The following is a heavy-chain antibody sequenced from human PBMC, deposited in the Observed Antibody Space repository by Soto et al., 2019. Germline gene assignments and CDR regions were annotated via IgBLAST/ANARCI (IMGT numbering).Heavy chain of an antibody. CDR1: GGSFSGYY. Sequence: PSETLSLTCAVYGGSFSGYYWSWTRQPPGKGLEWIGEINHSGSTNYNPSLKSRVTISVDTSKNQFSLKLSSVTAADTAVYYCASGGSGSYPYYYYMDVWGKGTTVTVSS. J-gene: IGHJ6*03. CDR3: ASGGSGSYPYYYYMDV. V-gene: IGHV4-34*01. D-gene: IGHD3-10*01. CDR2: INHSGST.